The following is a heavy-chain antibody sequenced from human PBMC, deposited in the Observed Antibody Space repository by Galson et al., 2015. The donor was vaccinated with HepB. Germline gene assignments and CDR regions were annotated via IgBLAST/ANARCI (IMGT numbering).Heavy chain of an antibody. CDR1: GGTFSSYA. V-gene: IGHV1-69*04. J-gene: IGHJ6*02. Sequence: SVKVSCKASGGTFSSYAISWVRQAPGQGLEWMGRIIPILGIANYAQKFQGRVTITADKSTSTAYMELSSLRSEDTAVYYCARDLSIYDFYYYYGMDVWGQVTTVTVSS. D-gene: IGHD2/OR15-2a*01. CDR2: IIPILGIA. CDR3: ARDLSIYDFYYYYGMDV.